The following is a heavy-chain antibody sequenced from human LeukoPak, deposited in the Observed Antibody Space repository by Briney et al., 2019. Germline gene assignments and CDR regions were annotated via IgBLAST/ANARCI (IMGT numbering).Heavy chain of an antibody. Sequence: GASVTVSCKVSGYTLTELSMHWVRQAPGKGLEWLGGFDPEDGETIYAQKFQGRVTMTEDTSTDTAYMELSSLRSEDTAVYYCATQKLTYYYDSSGYYLDYWGQGTLVTVSS. V-gene: IGHV1-24*01. J-gene: IGHJ4*02. D-gene: IGHD3-22*01. CDR2: FDPEDGET. CDR3: ATQKLTYYYDSSGYYLDY. CDR1: GYTLTELS.